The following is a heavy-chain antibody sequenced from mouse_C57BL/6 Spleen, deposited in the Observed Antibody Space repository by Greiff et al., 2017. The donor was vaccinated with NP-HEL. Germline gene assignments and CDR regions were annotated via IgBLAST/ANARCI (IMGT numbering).Heavy chain of an antibody. D-gene: IGHD1-1*01. CDR2: IRLKSDNYAT. Sequence: EVMLVESGGGLVQPGGSMKLSCVASGFTFSNYWMNWVRQSPEKGLEWVAQIRLKSDNYATHYAESVKGRFTISRDDSKSSVYLQMNNLRAEDTGIYYCTGLITTGRGTFDYWGQGTTLTVSS. J-gene: IGHJ2*01. V-gene: IGHV6-3*01. CDR3: TGLITTGRGTFDY. CDR1: GFTFSNYW.